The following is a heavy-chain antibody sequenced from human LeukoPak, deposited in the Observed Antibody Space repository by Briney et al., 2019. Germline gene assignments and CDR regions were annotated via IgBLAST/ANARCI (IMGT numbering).Heavy chain of an antibody. D-gene: IGHD4-17*01. CDR2: IYYSGST. CDR1: GGSISSYY. V-gene: IGHV4-59*01. Sequence: PSETLSLTRTVSGGSISSYYWSWIRQPPGKGLEWIGYIYYSGSTNYNPSLKSRVTISVDTSKNQFSLKLSSVTAADTAVYYCARPYDYGVHDAFDIWGQGTMVTVSS. CDR3: ARPYDYGVHDAFDI. J-gene: IGHJ3*02.